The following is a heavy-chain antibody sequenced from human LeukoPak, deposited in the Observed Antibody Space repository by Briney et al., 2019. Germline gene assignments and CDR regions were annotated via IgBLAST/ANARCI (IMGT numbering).Heavy chain of an antibody. Sequence: GGSLRLSCAASGITLRTYAMSWVRQAPGKGLKWVAAISGSGDRTYYADSVKGRFTVSRDTSKATLFLQMNSLRADDTAVYYCAKLLRGVVVPYFDYWGQGTLVTVSS. D-gene: IGHD3-10*01. V-gene: IGHV3-23*01. J-gene: IGHJ4*02. CDR2: ISGSGDRT. CDR1: GITLRTYA. CDR3: AKLLRGVVVPYFDY.